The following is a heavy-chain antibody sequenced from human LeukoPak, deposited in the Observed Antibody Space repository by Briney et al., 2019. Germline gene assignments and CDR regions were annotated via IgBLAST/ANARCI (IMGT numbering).Heavy chain of an antibody. CDR2: TRNKANSYTT. CDR1: GFTFSDHY. D-gene: IGHD3-10*01. V-gene: IGHV3-72*01. J-gene: IGHJ4*02. CDR3: ARDLGSQFDY. Sequence: PGGSLRLSCAASGFTFSDHYMDWVRQAPGKGLEWVGRTRNKANSYTTEYAASVKGRFTISRDNSKNTLYLQMNSLRAEDTAVYYCARDLGSQFDYWGQGTLVTVSS.